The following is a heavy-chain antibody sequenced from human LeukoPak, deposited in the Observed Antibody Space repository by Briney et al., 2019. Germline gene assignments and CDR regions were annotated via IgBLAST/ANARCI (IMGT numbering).Heavy chain of an antibody. CDR3: AGGTYYYDSSGYSSPGY. Sequence: PGGSLRLSCAASGFTFSSDSMNWVRQAPGKGLELVSSISSSSSYIYYADSVKGRFTLSRDNANNSLFSQMITLNAEDTAVYYCAGGTYYYDSSGYSSPGYWGQGTLVTVSS. CDR2: ISSSSSYI. D-gene: IGHD3-22*01. V-gene: IGHV3-21*01. J-gene: IGHJ4*02. CDR1: GFTFSSDS.